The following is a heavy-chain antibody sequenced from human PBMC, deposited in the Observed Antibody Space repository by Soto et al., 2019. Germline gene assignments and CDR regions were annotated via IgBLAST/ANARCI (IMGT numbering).Heavy chain of an antibody. D-gene: IGHD3-10*01. CDR2: TXYXXKXXX. CDR1: GDSVSSNSAA. CDR3: ARDYYGSGSYLDY. J-gene: IGHJ4*02. Sequence: QTLSLTCAISGDSVSSNSAAWNWIRQSPSRGLEWLGRTXYXXKXXXXXAXPVKSRITINPDTSKNQFSLQLNSVTPEDTAVYYCARDYYGSGSYLDYWGQGTLVTASS. V-gene: IGHV6-1*01.